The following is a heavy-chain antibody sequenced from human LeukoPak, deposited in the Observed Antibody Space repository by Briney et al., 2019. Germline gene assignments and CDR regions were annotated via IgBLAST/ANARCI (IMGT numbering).Heavy chain of an antibody. CDR1: GFTFNSYA. J-gene: IGHJ4*02. Sequence: GGSLRLSCAASGFTFNSYAMSWVRQAPGKGLEWVSAISGSGGSTYYADSVKGRFTISRDNSKNTLYLQMNSLRAEDTAVYYCAIRQTTVTFSSDYWGQGSLVTVSS. CDR2: ISGSGGST. D-gene: IGHD4-17*01. V-gene: IGHV3-23*01. CDR3: AIRQTTVTFSSDY.